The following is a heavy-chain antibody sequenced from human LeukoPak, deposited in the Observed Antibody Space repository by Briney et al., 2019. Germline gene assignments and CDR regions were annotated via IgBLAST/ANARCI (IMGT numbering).Heavy chain of an antibody. CDR1: GFTFSSYA. J-gene: IGHJ4*02. CDR2: TKNKANSYTT. Sequence: GGSLRLSCSASGFTFSSYAMHWVRQAPGKGLEWVGRTKNKANSYTTEYAASVEGRFTISRDDSKNSLYLQMNSLKTEDTAVYYCARDYYGVFDYWGQGTLVTVSS. V-gene: IGHV3-72*01. CDR3: ARDYYGVFDY. D-gene: IGHD3-10*01.